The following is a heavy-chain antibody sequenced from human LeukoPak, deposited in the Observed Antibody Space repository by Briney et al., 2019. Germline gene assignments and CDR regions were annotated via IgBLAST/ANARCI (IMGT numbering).Heavy chain of an antibody. D-gene: IGHD2-2*02. Sequence: ASVKVSCKASGGTFSSYAISWVRQAPGQGLEWMGGIIPIFGTANYAQKFQGRVTITTDESTSTAYMELSSLRSEDTAVYYCARQVCSSTSCYNYYFDYWGQGTLVTVSS. CDR2: IIPIFGTA. J-gene: IGHJ4*02. CDR3: ARQVCSSTSCYNYYFDY. CDR1: GGTFSSYA. V-gene: IGHV1-69*05.